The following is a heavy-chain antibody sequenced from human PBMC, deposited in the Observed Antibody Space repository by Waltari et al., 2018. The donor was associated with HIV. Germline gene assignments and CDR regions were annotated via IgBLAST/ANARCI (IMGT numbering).Heavy chain of an antibody. CDR3: ARLDMVKTFIDY. D-gene: IGHD2-8*01. Sequence: QLLESGPGLVKSSETLSVTCPVSGGSVSSGTYYWGWIRQPPGKGLEWIGSIYYSGDNYYNPSFKSRVTMSVDTSKNQFSLRLESVTAADTALYFCARLDMVKTFIDYWGQGTLVTVSS. V-gene: IGHV4-39*01. CDR1: GGSVSSGTYY. J-gene: IGHJ4*02. CDR2: IYYSGDN.